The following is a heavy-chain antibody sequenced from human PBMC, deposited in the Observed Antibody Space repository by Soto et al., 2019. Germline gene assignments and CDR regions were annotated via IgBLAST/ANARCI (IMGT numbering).Heavy chain of an antibody. V-gene: IGHV4-31*03. CDR1: TDSISNYY. Sequence: LLQESGPGLVKPSQTLSLTCTVSTDSISNYYWSWIRQHPGKGLEWIGHVHPSGSIYYNPYLKCRLTMSIDTSKRQVSLQLTSVTVADTAMYYCVRGRDPYKCGFWGQGTLGTVSS. D-gene: IGHD6-25*01. CDR2: VHPSGSI. J-gene: IGHJ4*02. CDR3: VRGRDPYKCGF.